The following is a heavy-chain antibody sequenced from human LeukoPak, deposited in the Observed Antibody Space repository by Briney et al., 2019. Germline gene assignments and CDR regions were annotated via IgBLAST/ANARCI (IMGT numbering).Heavy chain of an antibody. CDR3: AKQLGYCSDGSCYFPY. J-gene: IGHJ4*02. CDR1: GFTFSSSA. Sequence: GSLRLSCAASGFTFSSSAMSWVRQAPGKGLEWVSAISNNGGYTYYADSVQGRFTISRDNSKSTLCLQMNSLRAEDTAVYHCAKQLGYCSDGSCYFPYWGQGTLVTASS. D-gene: IGHD2-15*01. V-gene: IGHV3-23*01. CDR2: ISNNGGYT.